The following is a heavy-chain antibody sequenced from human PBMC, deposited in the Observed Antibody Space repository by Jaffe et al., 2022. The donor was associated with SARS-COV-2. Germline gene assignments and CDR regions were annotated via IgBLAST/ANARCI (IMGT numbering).Heavy chain of an antibody. CDR2: INQDGSDK. CDR3: ARGSWVEHQLWIGRFDY. J-gene: IGHJ4*02. CDR1: GFTFSTYW. D-gene: IGHD6-13*01. V-gene: IGHV3-7*03. Sequence: EVQLVESGGGLVQPGGSLRLSCAASGFTFSTYWMSWVRQAPGKGLEWVANINQDGSDKYYVGSVKGRFTISRDNAKNSLYLQMNNLRADDTAVYYCARGSWVEHQLWIGRFDYWGQGALVTVSS.